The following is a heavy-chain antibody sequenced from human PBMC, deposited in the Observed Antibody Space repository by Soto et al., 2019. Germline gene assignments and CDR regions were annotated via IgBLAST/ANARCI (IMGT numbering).Heavy chain of an antibody. CDR2: IVVGSGNT. Sequence: SVKVSCKASGFTFTSSAVQWVRQARGQRLEWIGRIVVGSGNTNYAQKFQDRVTITGDKSTSTAYMELSSLRSEDTAVYYCAREVDIVVVPAAMPYYYYMDVWGKGTTVTVSS. CDR3: AREVDIVVVPAAMPYYYYMDV. D-gene: IGHD2-2*01. V-gene: IGHV1-58*01. J-gene: IGHJ6*03. CDR1: GFTFTSSA.